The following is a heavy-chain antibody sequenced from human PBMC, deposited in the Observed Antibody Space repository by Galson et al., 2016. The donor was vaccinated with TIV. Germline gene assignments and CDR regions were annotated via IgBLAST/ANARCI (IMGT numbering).Heavy chain of an antibody. D-gene: IGHD2-15*01. Sequence: SLRLPCAASGLSVSINYMTWVRQAPGKGLEWVSLISDGGNTYYPDSVKGRFTISRDNSKNTLYLQMNSLGVEDTAVYYCARDRVVDATYYYYYYGMDVWGQGTAVTVSS. CDR3: ARDRVVDATYYYYYYGMDV. CDR1: GLSVSINY. J-gene: IGHJ6*02. V-gene: IGHV3-66*02. CDR2: ISDGGNT.